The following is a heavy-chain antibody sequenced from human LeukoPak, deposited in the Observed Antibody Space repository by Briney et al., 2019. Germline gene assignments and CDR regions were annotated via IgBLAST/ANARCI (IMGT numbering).Heavy chain of an antibody. D-gene: IGHD6-19*01. J-gene: IGHJ4*02. V-gene: IGHV3-23*01. Sequence: SGGSLRLSCAASGFTFSNYAMSWVRQAPGKGLEWVSAISGSGDSTYYADSVKGRFTISRDNSKNTLYLQMNSLRAEDTAVYYCAKSRGVAGFDYWGQGTLVTVSS. CDR3: AKSRGVAGFDY. CDR1: GFTFSNYA. CDR2: ISGSGDST.